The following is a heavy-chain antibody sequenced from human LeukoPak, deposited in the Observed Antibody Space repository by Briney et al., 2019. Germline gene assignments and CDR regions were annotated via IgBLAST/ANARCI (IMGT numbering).Heavy chain of an antibody. CDR2: IYYSGST. J-gene: IGHJ4*02. Sequence: PSETLSLTCTVSGGSISSYYWSWIRQPPGKGLEWIGYIYYSGSTNYNPSLKSRVTISVDTSKNQFSLKLSSVTAADTAVYYCARLSSGRSRGDYWGQGTLVTVSS. D-gene: IGHD6-19*01. V-gene: IGHV4-59*08. CDR1: GGSISSYY. CDR3: ARLSSGRSRGDY.